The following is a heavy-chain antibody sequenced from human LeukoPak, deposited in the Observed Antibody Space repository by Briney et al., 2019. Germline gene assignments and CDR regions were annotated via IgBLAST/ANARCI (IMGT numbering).Heavy chain of an antibody. J-gene: IGHJ5*02. Sequence: PGGSLRLSCAASGFTFSSYAMHWVRQAPGKGLEWVAVISYDGSNKYYADSVKGRFTISRDNSKNTLYLQMNSLRAEDTAVYYCARDDYYDSTWGQGTLVTVSS. D-gene: IGHD3-22*01. CDR3: ARDDYYDST. V-gene: IGHV3-30-3*01. CDR1: GFTFSSYA. CDR2: ISYDGSNK.